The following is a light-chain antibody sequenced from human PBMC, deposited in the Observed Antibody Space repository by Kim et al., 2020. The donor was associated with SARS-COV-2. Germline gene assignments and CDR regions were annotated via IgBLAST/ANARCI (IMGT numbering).Light chain of an antibody. CDR2: AAS. Sequence: EIVLTQSPGTLSLSPGERATLSCRASQSVSSSYLAWYQQKPGQAPRLLIYAASSRATGIPDRFSGSGSGTDFTLTINRLEPEDFAVYYCQQYGSSPPRYTFGQGTKLEIK. J-gene: IGKJ2*01. CDR1: QSVSSSY. V-gene: IGKV3-20*01. CDR3: QQYGSSPPRYT.